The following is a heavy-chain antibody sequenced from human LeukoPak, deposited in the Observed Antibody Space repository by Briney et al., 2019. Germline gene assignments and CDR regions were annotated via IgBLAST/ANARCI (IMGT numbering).Heavy chain of an antibody. CDR3: ARDGIAATHDGMDV. V-gene: IGHV4-59*01. D-gene: IGHD6-13*01. J-gene: IGHJ6*02. CDR2: IYYSGST. CDR1: VGSISSYY. Sequence: SETLPLTCTVSVGSISSYYWSWIRHPPGKGLEWIGYIYYSGSTNYNPSLKSRVTISVDTSKNQFSLKLSSVTAADTAVYYCARDGIAATHDGMDVWGQGTTVTVSS.